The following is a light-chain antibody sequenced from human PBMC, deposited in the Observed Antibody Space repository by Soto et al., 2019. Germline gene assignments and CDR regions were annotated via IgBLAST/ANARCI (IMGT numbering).Light chain of an antibody. Sequence: QSVLTQPPSVSGAPGQRVTISCTGSSSTIGAGYDIHWYQQLPGTAPKLLIHGNSNRPSGVPDRFSGSKSGTSASLAITGLQAEDEADYYCQSYDSSLSGGVFGGGTKVTVL. V-gene: IGLV1-40*01. J-gene: IGLJ2*01. CDR1: SSTIGAGYD. CDR2: GNS. CDR3: QSYDSSLSGGV.